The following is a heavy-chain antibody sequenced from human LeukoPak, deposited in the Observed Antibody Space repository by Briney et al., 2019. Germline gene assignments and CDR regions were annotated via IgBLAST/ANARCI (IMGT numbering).Heavy chain of an antibody. Sequence: PSETLSLTCVVYGASFSNYYWSWIRQPPGKGLEWIGEINHTGSTNYIPSLKSRVTISVDMSKNQFSLKVTSMTAADTAVYYCARFNDSSGYSYWGQGTLVTVSS. D-gene: IGHD3-22*01. CDR3: ARFNDSSGYSY. V-gene: IGHV4-34*01. CDR2: INHTGST. CDR1: GASFSNYY. J-gene: IGHJ4*02.